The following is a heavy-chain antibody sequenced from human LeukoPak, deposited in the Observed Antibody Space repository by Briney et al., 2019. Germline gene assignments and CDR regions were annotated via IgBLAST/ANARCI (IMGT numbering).Heavy chain of an antibody. CDR3: ARGGNSGWN. Sequence: GGSLRLSCAAPGFTFSTYTMHSVCQAPGKGLQCVSVIWSDGRNKHSADTVKGRFTISRDNSKNTLYLQINSLRASTTPVYYSARGGNSGWNWGEGTLVTVST. D-gene: IGHD6-19*01. V-gene: IGHV3-33*01. CDR1: GFTFSTYT. J-gene: IGHJ4*02. CDR2: IWSDGRNK.